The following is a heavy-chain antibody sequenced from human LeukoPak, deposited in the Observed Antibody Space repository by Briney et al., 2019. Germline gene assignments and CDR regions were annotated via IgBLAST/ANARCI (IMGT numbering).Heavy chain of an antibody. J-gene: IGHJ4*02. Sequence: GSLRLSCAASGFTFSNAWMSWVRQAPGKGLEWIGEIYHSGSTNYNPSLKGRVTISVDKSKNQFSLKLSSVTAADTAVYYCASRDGYLYYFDYWGQGTLVTVSS. CDR3: ASRDGYLYYFDY. D-gene: IGHD5-24*01. V-gene: IGHV4-4*02. CDR1: GFTFSNAW. CDR2: IYHSGST.